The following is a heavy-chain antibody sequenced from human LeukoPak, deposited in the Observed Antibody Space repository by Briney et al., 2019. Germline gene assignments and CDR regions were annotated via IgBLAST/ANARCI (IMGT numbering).Heavy chain of an antibody. CDR2: IIPILGIA. J-gene: IGHJ6*02. V-gene: IGHV1-69*02. CDR1: GGTFSSYT. CDR3: ARHVDTAMVIWDHNYYYYGMDV. Sequence: SVKVPCKASGGTFSSYTISWVRQAPGQGLEWMGRIIPILGIANYAQKFQGRVTITADKSTSTAYMELSSLRSEDTAVYYCARHVDTAMVIWDHNYYYYGMDVWGQGTTVTVSS. D-gene: IGHD5-18*01.